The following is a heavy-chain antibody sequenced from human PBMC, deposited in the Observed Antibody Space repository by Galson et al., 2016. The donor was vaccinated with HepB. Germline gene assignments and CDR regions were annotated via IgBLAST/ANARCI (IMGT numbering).Heavy chain of an antibody. J-gene: IGHJ4*02. Sequence: SLRLSCAASGFTFNSYTMHWVRQAPGKGLEWVSSISGNGNYIHFADSMKGRFTVSRDNAKNSLFLQMDSLGAEDTAIYYCARAGLTGTARFDNWGQGTLVTVSS. CDR2: ISGNGNYI. V-gene: IGHV3-21*01. D-gene: IGHD1-7*01. CDR3: ARAGLTGTARFDN. CDR1: GFTFNSYT.